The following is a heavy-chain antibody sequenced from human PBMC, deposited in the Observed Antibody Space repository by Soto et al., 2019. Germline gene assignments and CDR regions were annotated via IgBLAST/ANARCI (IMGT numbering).Heavy chain of an antibody. J-gene: IGHJ6*03. CDR1: GGSISSSSYY. Sequence: NPSETLSLTCTVSGGSISSSSYYWGWIRQPPGKGLEWIGSIYYSGSTYYNPSLKSRVTISVDTSKNQFSLKLSSVTAADTAVYYCARAGGAARPPWYYYYYMDVWGKGTTVTVSS. CDR2: IYYSGST. CDR3: ARAGGAARPPWYYYYYMDV. D-gene: IGHD6-6*01. V-gene: IGHV4-39*01.